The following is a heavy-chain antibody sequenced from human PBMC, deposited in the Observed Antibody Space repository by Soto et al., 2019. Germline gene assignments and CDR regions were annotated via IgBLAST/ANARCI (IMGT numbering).Heavy chain of an antibody. J-gene: IGHJ6*02. V-gene: IGHV4-39*01. Sequence: SETLSLTCTVSGGSISSSSYYWVWIRHPPGKGLEWIGSIYYSGSTYYNPSLKSRVTISVDTSKNQFSLKLSSVTAADTAVYYCARRLSYSSSWYTYYYYYYGMDVWGQGTTVTVSS. CDR2: IYYSGST. CDR3: ARRLSYSSSWYTYYYYYYGMDV. D-gene: IGHD6-13*01. CDR1: GGSISSSSYY.